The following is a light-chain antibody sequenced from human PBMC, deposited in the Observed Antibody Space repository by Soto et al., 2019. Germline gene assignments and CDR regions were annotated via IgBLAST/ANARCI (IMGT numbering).Light chain of an antibody. CDR1: SNDVGGYDY. CDR2: DVS. CDR3: CSYAGTYSYV. J-gene: IGLJ1*01. Sequence: QSALTQPRSVSGSPGQSVTISCTGTSNDVGGYDYVSWYQQHPGKAPKLIIYDVSKRPSGVPDRFSGSKSGNTASLTISGLQAEDEADYYYCSYAGTYSYVFGTGTKVTVL. V-gene: IGLV2-11*01.